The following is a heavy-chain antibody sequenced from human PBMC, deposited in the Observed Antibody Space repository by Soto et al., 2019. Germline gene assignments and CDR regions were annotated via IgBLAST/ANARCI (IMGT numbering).Heavy chain of an antibody. CDR2: VKTKADGGTT. CDR1: GFTFTNAW. J-gene: IGHJ4*02. CDR3: TSRIRTTNDY. Sequence: EVQLVESGGGLVKPGESLRLSCAASGFTFTNAWMNWVRQAQGKGPEWVGRVKTKADGGTTDYAAPAKGRFTISRDDSINTVYLQMNSLKIEDTALYYCTSRIRTTNDYWGQGTLVTVSS. D-gene: IGHD1-1*01. V-gene: IGHV3-15*07.